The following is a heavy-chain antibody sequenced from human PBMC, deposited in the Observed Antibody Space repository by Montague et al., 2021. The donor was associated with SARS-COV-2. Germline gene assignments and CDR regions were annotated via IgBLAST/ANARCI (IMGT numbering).Heavy chain of an antibody. J-gene: IGHJ6*02. CDR3: ARLWDTVYYYYGMDV. CDR1: GGSVSSSSYY. V-gene: IGHV4-39*01. Sequence: SETLSLTCTVSGGSVSSSSYYWGWIRQPPGKGLEWIGSIYYTGSTYYNPSLKGRVTISVDTSKNQFSLKLSSVTAADTAVYYCARLWDTVYYYYGMDVWGQGTTVTVSS. D-gene: IGHD1-26*01. CDR2: IYYTGST.